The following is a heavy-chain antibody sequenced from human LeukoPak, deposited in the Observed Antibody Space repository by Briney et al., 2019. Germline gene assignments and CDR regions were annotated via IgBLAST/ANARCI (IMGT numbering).Heavy chain of an antibody. V-gene: IGHV4-59*01. CDR3: ARVTRATALYFDY. CDR1: GGSISSYY. CDR2: IYYSGST. J-gene: IGHJ4*02. Sequence: PSETLSLTCTVSGGSISSYYWSWIRQPPGKGLEWIGYIYYSGSTNYNPSLKSRVTISVDTSKNQFSLKLSSVTAADTAVYYCARVTRATALYFDYWGQGTLVTVSS. D-gene: IGHD1-26*01.